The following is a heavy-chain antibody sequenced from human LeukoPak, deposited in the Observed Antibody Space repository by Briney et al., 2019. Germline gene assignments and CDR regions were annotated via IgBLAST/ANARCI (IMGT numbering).Heavy chain of an antibody. Sequence: SETLSPTCAVSGASITSNNWWSWVRQPPGKGPEVIGGILYGGSTNYNPSLMSRVSISVDKSKNQFSLKLSSVTAADTAVYYCAALWKKGAARNYYYYYMDVWGKGTTVTISS. CDR3: AALWKKGAARNYYYYYMDV. CDR1: GASITSNNW. CDR2: ILYGGST. J-gene: IGHJ6*03. V-gene: IGHV4-4*02. D-gene: IGHD3-10*01.